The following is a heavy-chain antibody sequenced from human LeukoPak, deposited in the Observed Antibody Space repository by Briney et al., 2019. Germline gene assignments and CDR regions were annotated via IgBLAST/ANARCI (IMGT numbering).Heavy chain of an antibody. CDR2: ISSSSSYI. J-gene: IGHJ6*02. CDR3: ARGAQVLWVKYGPHTYYGMDV. CDR1: GFTFSSYS. Sequence: PGGSLRLSCAASGFTFSSYSMNWVRQAPGKGLEWVSSISSSSSYIYYADSVKGRFTISRDNAKNSLYLQMNSLRAEDTAVYYCARGAQVLWVKYGPHTYYGMDVWGQGTTVTVSS. D-gene: IGHD2-2*01. V-gene: IGHV3-21*01.